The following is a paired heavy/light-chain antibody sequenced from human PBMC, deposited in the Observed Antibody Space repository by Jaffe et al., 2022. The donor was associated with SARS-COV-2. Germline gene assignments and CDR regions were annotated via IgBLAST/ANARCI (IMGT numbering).Light chain of an antibody. CDR3: AAWDDSLNGSWV. CDR2: SNN. J-gene: IGLJ3*02. CDR1: SSNIGSNT. V-gene: IGLV1-44*01. Sequence: QSVLTQPPSASGTPGQRVTISCSGSSSNIGSNTVNWYQQLPGTAPKLLIYSNNQRPSGVPDRFSGSKSGTSASLAISGLQSEDEADYYCAAWDDSLNGSWVFGGGTKLTVL.
Heavy chain of an antibody. Sequence: QVQLQESGPGLVKPSQTLSLTCTVSGGSISSGDYYWSWIRQPPGKGLEWIGYIYYSGSTYYNPSLKSRVTISVDTSKNQFSLKLSSVTAADTAVYYCARDLGVNDYGDYDVRAFDIWGQGTMVTVSS. V-gene: IGHV4-30-4*01. CDR3: ARDLGVNDYGDYDVRAFDI. J-gene: IGHJ3*02. CDR1: GGSISSGDYY. CDR2: IYYSGST. D-gene: IGHD4-17*01.